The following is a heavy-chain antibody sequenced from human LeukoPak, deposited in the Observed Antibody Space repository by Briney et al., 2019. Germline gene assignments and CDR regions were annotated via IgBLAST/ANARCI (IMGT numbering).Heavy chain of an antibody. V-gene: IGHV1-2*02. CDR2: IDPDNGNT. Sequence: GASVKVSCKASEYTFSGYYFSWMRRAPGQGLEWMGWIDPDNGNTNFAQKFQGRVTLTRATSISTVYMELTSLRFDDTAVYYCARDLVVPAANYYYGMDVWGQGTTVTVSS. J-gene: IGHJ6*02. CDR1: EYTFSGYY. D-gene: IGHD2-2*01. CDR3: ARDLVVPAANYYYGMDV.